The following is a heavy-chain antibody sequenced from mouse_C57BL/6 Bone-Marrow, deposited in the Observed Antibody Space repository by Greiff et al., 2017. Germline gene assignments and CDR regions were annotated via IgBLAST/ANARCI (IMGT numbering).Heavy chain of an antibody. V-gene: IGHV1-81*01. D-gene: IGHD1-1*01. Sequence: QVQLQQSGAELARPGASVKLSCKASGYTFTSYGISWVKQSPGRGLEWIGEIYPRSGNTYYNEKFNGKATLTADKSSSTAYMELRSLTSEDAAVYFCAHLRNFFAYWGQGTVVTVTA. J-gene: IGHJ3*01. CDR1: GYTFTSYG. CDR2: IYPRSGNT. CDR3: AHLRNFFAY.